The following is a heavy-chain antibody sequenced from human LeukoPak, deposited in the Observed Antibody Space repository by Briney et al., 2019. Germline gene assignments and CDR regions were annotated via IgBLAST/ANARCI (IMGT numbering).Heavy chain of an antibody. J-gene: IGHJ4*02. V-gene: IGHV3-53*01. CDR3: ARSYYYDSSGYYVY. D-gene: IGHD3-22*01. CDR1: GFTVSSNY. CDR2: IYSGGST. Sequence: GGSLRLSCAASGFTVSSNYMSWVRQAPGKGLEWVSVIYSGGSTYYADSVKGRFTISRDNSKNTLYLQMNSLRAEDTAVCYCARSYYYDSSGYYVYWGQGTLVTVSS.